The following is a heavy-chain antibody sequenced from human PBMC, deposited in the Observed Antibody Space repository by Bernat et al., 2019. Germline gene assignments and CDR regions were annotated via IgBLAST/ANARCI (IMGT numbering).Heavy chain of an antibody. J-gene: IGHJ6*02. Sequence: QVQLQQWGAGLLKPSETLSLTCAVYGGSFSGYYWSWIRQPPGKGLEWIGEINHSGSTNYNPSLKSRVTISVDTSKNQFSLKLSSVTAADTAVYYCARARYSNGMDVWGQGTTVTVSS. CDR3: ARARYSNGMDV. CDR1: GGSFSGYY. CDR2: INHSGST. V-gene: IGHV4-34*01. D-gene: IGHD4-11*01.